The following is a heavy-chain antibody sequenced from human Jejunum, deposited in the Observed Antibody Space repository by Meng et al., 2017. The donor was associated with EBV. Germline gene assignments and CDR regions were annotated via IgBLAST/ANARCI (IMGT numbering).Heavy chain of an antibody. CDR2: IYPGDSDT. V-gene: IGHV5-51*01. CDR3: ATIGSPDHYYFGSGGNWFDP. Sequence: EVQLVQAGAEVKNARVSLTNYWIAWVRQMPGKGLEWMGIIYPGDSDTRYSPSFQGQVSISADKSISTAYLQWSSLKASDTAIYYCATIGSPDHYYFGSGGNWFDPWGQGTLVTVSS. J-gene: IGHJ5*02. CDR1: NYW. D-gene: IGHD3-10*01.